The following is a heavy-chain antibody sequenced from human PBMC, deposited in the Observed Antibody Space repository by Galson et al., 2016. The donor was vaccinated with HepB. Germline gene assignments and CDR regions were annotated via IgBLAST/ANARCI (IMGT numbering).Heavy chain of an antibody. D-gene: IGHD2-15*01. CDR1: EFTFSSHW. CDR3: ARGFCIGVSCHSAQFDL. V-gene: IGHV3-7*01. J-gene: IGHJ4*02. CDR2: IKQDGSEK. Sequence: SLRLSCAGSEFTFSSHWMSWVRQAPGKGLEWVANIKQDGSEKTYVESVKGRFAISRDNAKDSLYLQMNSLRAEDTAVYYCARGFCIGVSCHSAQFDLCGQGTLVTVSS.